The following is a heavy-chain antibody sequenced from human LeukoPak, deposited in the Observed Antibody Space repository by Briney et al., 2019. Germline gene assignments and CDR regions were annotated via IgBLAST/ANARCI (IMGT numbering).Heavy chain of an antibody. J-gene: IGHJ4*02. CDR2: ISGSGSGGST. CDR3: AKSGYNRFDY. Sequence: GGSLRLSCVGSGYTFSDFEMNWVRQAPGKGLEWVSNISGSGSGGSTYYADSVKGRFTISRDNSKNTLYLQMNSLRAEDTAVYYCAKSGYNRFDYWGQGTLVTVSS. D-gene: IGHD5-24*01. V-gene: IGHV3-23*01. CDR1: GYTFSDFE.